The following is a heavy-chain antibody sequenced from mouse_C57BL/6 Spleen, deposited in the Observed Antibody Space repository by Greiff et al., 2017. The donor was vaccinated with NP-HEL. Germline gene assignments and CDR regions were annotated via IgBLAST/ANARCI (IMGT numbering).Heavy chain of an antibody. V-gene: IGHV3-6*01. CDR1: GYSITSGYY. CDR3: ARGFQLGRGGYFDV. D-gene: IGHD4-1*02. J-gene: IGHJ1*03. Sequence: DVKLQESGPGLVKPSQSLSLTCSVTGYSITSGYYWNWIRQFPGNKLEWMGYISYDGSNNYNPSLKNRISITRDTSKNQFFLKLNSVTTEDTATYYCARGFQLGRGGYFDVWGTGTTVTVSS. CDR2: ISYDGSN.